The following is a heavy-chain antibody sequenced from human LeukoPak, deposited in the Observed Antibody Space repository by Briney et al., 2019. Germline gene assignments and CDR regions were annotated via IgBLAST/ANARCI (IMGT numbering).Heavy chain of an antibody. J-gene: IGHJ4*02. D-gene: IGHD3-22*01. CDR3: AKDGDYYDSSGYFITPFDY. V-gene: IGHV3-23*01. CDR2: ISGSGGST. Sequence: GGSLRLSCAASGFTFSSYAMSWVRQAPGKGLEWVSAISGSGGSTYYADSVKGRFTISRDKSKNTLYLQMNSLRAEDTAVYYCAKDGDYYDSSGYFITPFDYWGQGTLVTVSS. CDR1: GFTFSSYA.